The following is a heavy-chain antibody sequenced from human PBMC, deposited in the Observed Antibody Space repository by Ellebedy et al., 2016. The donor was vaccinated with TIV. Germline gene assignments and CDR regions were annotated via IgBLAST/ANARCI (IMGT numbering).Heavy chain of an antibody. CDR1: GHSFTSYG. CDR2: IGDSGHNT. V-gene: IGHV3-23*01. CDR3: ARSRGSSVIDYNYFGMDV. J-gene: IGHJ6*02. Sequence: SXXASGHSFTSYGIHWVRQAPGKGLEWVSGIGDSGHNTYYVNSVKGRFTISRDNSKNTVSLQMNSLRAEDTAVYYCARSRGSSVIDYNYFGMDVWGQGTSVTVSS. D-gene: IGHD2-21*01.